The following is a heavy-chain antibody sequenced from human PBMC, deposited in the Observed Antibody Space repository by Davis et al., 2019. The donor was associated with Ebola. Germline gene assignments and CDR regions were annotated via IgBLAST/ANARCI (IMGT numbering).Heavy chain of an antibody. V-gene: IGHV3-30*18. CDR3: AKDLIEYGDYARVGTYYYYGMDV. Sequence: GGSLRLSCAASGFTFSDYAIHWVRQAPGKGLEWVAVISYDGTNEYYADSVKGRFTISRDNSKNTLYLQMNSLRAEDTAVYYCAKDLIEYGDYARVGTYYYYGMDVWGQGTTVTVSS. J-gene: IGHJ6*02. D-gene: IGHD4-17*01. CDR1: GFTFSDYA. CDR2: ISYDGTNE.